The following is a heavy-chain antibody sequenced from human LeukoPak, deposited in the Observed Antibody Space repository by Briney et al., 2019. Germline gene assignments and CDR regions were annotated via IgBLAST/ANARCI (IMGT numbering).Heavy chain of an antibody. CDR3: ARDPGYCRTTTCPNWFDP. V-gene: IGHV1-18*01. D-gene: IGHD2-2*03. J-gene: IGHJ5*02. CDR1: GYSFTSFG. CDR2: IRVYNDNA. Sequence: ASVKVSCKASGYSFTSFGFTWVRQAPGQGLELMGLIRVYNDNAKYSQNFQGRVTLTTDVYTSTASTELRSLRVDDTAVYYCARDPGYCRTTTCPNWFDPWGQGTLVTVSS.